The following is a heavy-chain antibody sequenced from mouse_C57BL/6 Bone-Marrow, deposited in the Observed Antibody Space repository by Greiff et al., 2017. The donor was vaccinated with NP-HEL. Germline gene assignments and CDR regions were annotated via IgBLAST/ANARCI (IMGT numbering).Heavy chain of an antibody. CDR1: GYTFTDYY. J-gene: IGHJ3*01. CDR2: INPNNGGT. CDR3: VWDYGNSWFAY. D-gene: IGHD2-1*01. Sequence: VQLQQSGPELVKPGASVKISCKASGYTFTDYYMNWVKQSHGKSLEWIGYINPNNGGTSYNQEFKGKATLTVDKSSSTAYMELRSLTSEDSAVYYCVWDYGNSWFAYWGQGTLVTVSA. V-gene: IGHV1-26*01.